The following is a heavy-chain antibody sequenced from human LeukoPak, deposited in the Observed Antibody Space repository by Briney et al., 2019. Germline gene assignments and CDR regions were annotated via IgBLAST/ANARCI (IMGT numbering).Heavy chain of an antibody. V-gene: IGHV3-30*02. CDR2: IRYDGSNK. CDR1: GFTFSSYG. J-gene: IGHJ6*03. CDR3: AKTAPLHYYYMDV. Sequence: PGGSLRLSCAASGFTFSSYGMHWVRQAPGKGLEWVAFIRYDGSNKYYADSVKGRFTISRDNSKNTLYLQMNSLRAEDTAVYYCAKTAPLHYYYMDVWGKGTTVTISS.